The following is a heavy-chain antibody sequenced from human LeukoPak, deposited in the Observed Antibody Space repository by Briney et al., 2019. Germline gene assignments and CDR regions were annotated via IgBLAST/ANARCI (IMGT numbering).Heavy chain of an antibody. CDR2: ISYDGSNK. D-gene: IGHD2-8*02. J-gene: IGHJ4*02. CDR1: GFTFSSYG. V-gene: IGHV3-30*03. CDR3: ARGRGYCTGVSCDIDY. Sequence: GGSLRLSGAASGFTFSSYGMHWVRQAPGKGLEWVAVISYDGSNKYYADSVKGRLTISRDNAKNSVFLHLNSLRGDDTAVYYCARGRGYCTGVSCDIDYWGQGTLVTVSS.